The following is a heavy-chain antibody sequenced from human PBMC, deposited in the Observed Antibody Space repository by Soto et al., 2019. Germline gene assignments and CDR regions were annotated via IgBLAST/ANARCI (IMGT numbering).Heavy chain of an antibody. CDR1: GGSISSYY. Sequence: QVQLQESGPGLVKPSETLSLTCTVSGGSISSYYWSWIRQPPGKGLEWIGYIYYSGRTNYNPSLTSRVHISVDTSKNQFSLKLSSVTAADTAVYYCARARILWFGELLDAFDIWGQGTMVTVSS. J-gene: IGHJ3*02. CDR3: ARARILWFGELLDAFDI. CDR2: IYYSGRT. V-gene: IGHV4-59*01. D-gene: IGHD3-10*01.